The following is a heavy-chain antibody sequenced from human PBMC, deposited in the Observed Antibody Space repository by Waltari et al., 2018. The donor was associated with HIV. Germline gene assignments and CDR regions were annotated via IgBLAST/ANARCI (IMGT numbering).Heavy chain of an antibody. CDR1: GFTFDDYA. Sequence: EVQLVESGGGLVQLGRSLRLSCAAPGFTFDDYALHWVRHAHGRGLEWVSGISWNSGSIGYADSVKGRFTISRDNAKNSLYLQMNSLRAEDTALYYCAKALGYCSSTSCYGWYFDLWGRGTLVTVSS. CDR3: AKALGYCSSTSCYGWYFDL. V-gene: IGHV3-9*01. CDR2: ISWNSGSI. J-gene: IGHJ2*01. D-gene: IGHD2-2*01.